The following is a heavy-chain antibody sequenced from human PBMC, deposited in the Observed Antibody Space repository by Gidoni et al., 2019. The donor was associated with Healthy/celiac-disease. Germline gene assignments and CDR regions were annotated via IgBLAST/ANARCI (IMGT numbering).Heavy chain of an antibody. V-gene: IGHV4-30-4*01. J-gene: IGHJ6*02. D-gene: IGHD3-3*01. CDR1: GGSISSGDYY. CDR2: IYYSGST. CDR3: ARSLTYYDFWSGYPYYYYGMDV. Sequence: QVQLQESGPGLVKPSQTLSLTCTVSGGSISSGDYYWSWIRQPPGKGLEWIGYIYYSGSTYYNPSLKSRVTISVDTSKNQFSLKLSSVTAADTAVYYCARSLTYYDFWSGYPYYYYGMDVWGQGTTVTVSS.